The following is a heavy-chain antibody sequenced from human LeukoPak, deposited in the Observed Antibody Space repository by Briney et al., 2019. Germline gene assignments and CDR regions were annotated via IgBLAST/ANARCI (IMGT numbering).Heavy chain of an antibody. Sequence: SETLSLTCKVSNYTMNSGYYWSWIRQTPGNGLEWIGETTHSGSTDYSPSLKSRVSVSVDTSKNQFSLRLTSVTAADTAVYYCARGPAYSWLRSGSVCIFDFWGQGVLVTVSS. D-gene: IGHD6-19*01. CDR2: TTHSGST. CDR3: ARGPAYSWLRSGSVCIFDF. V-gene: IGHV4-34*01. J-gene: IGHJ4*02. CDR1: NYTMNSGYY.